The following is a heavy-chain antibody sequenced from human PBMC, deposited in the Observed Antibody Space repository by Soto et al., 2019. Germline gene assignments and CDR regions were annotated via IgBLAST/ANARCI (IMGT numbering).Heavy chain of an antibody. J-gene: IGHJ6*02. CDR3: ATIYQLRFLEWLPRGGYYYYGMDV. V-gene: IGHV1-24*01. D-gene: IGHD3-3*01. CDR1: GYTLTELS. CDR2: FDPEDGET. Sequence: AASVKVSCKVSGYTLTELSMHWVRQAPGKGLEWMGGFDPEDGETIYAQKFQGRVTMTEDTSTDTAYMELSSLRSEDTAVYYCATIYQLRFLEWLPRGGYYYYGMDVWGQGTTVTVSS.